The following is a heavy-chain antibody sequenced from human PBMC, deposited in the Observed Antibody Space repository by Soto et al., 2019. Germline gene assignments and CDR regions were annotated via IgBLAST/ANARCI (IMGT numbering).Heavy chain of an antibody. Sequence: PSETLSLTCAVYGGSFSGYYWSWIRQPPGKGLEWIGEINHSGSTNYNPSLKSRVTISVDTSKNQFSLKLSSVTAADTAVYYCARGLRGYCSSTSCRGGAWGYYYYVIAVWGQGTTVTVSS. J-gene: IGHJ6*02. CDR2: INHSGST. CDR1: GGSFSGYY. D-gene: IGHD2-2*01. V-gene: IGHV4-34*01. CDR3: ARGLRGYCSSTSCRGGAWGYYYYVIAV.